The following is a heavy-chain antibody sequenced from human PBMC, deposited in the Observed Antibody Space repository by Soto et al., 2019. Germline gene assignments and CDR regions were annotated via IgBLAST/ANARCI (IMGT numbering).Heavy chain of an antibody. CDR2: INPSSGGT. CDR1: GYTFTGYY. CDR3: ATSGYSGHLDAFDI. V-gene: IGHV1-2*04. J-gene: IGHJ3*02. D-gene: IGHD5-12*01. Sequence: ASVKVSCKASGYTFTGYYMHWVRQAPGQGLEWMGWINPSSGGTNYAQKFQGWVTMTRDTSISTAYMELSRLRSDDTAVYYCATSGYSGHLDAFDIWGQGTMVTVSS.